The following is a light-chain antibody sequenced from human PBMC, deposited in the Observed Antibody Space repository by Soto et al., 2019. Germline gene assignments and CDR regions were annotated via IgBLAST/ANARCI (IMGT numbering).Light chain of an antibody. Sequence: IELTQSPSSLSPSLGDRVTLTCRASQGIRNDLGWYQQKPGKAPKHLSYAASSLQSGVPSRFRGSGSGTDFTLTISSLQPEDFATYYCLQHNSYPLTFGGGTKVDIK. CDR3: LQHNSYPLT. CDR2: AAS. CDR1: QGIRND. V-gene: IGKV1-17*01. J-gene: IGKJ4*01.